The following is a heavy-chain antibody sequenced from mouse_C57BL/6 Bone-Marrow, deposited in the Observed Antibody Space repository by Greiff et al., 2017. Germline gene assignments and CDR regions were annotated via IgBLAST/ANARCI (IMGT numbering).Heavy chain of an antibody. CDR2: INPGSGGT. V-gene: IGHV1-54*01. CDR1: GYAFTNYL. D-gene: IGHD1-1*01. Sequence: VMLVESGAELVRPGTSVKVSCKASGYAFTNYLIEWVKQRPGQGLEWIGVINPGSGGTNYNEKFKGKATLTADKSSSTAYMQLSSLTSEDSAVYFCARGDYYGSSYWYFDVWGTGTTVTVSS. CDR3: ARGDYYGSSYWYFDV. J-gene: IGHJ1*03.